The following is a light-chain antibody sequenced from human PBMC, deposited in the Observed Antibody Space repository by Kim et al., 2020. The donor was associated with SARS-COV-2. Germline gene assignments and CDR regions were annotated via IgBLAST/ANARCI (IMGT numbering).Light chain of an antibody. CDR2: AAS. CDR1: QSIANY. V-gene: IGKV1-39*01. Sequence: ASVGDRVTITCRSSQSIANYLNWYQPKPGKTPNLLIYAASSLQSGVPSRFSGSGSGTDFTLTISSLQPEDFATYYCQQSYSAPRTFGQGTKVDIK. CDR3: QQSYSAPRT. J-gene: IGKJ1*01.